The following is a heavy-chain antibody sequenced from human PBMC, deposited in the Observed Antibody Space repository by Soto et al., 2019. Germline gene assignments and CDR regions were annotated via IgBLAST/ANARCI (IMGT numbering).Heavy chain of an antibody. CDR1: GGTFSSYA. CDR2: IIPIFGTA. D-gene: IGHD1-1*01. V-gene: IGHV1-69*13. CDR3: ARDPQLERRREFDY. Sequence: GASVKVSCKDAGGTFSSYAISWVRQAPGQGLEWMGGIIPIFGTANYAQKFQGRVTITADESTSTAYMELRSQRSDDTAVYYCARDPQLERRREFDYWGQGTMVIVSS. J-gene: IGHJ4*02.